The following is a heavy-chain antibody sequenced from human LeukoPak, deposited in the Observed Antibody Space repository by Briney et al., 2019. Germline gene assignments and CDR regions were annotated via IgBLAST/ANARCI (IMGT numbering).Heavy chain of an antibody. CDR2: ISSSGSTI. V-gene: IGHV3-48*03. CDR1: GFTSSSYE. J-gene: IGHJ6*03. CDR3: ARDATTEPGTVYMDV. Sequence: PGGSLRLSCAASGFTSSSYEMNWVRQAPGKGLEWVSYISSSGSTIYYADSVKGRFTISRDNAKNSLYLQMNSLRAEDTALYFCARDATTEPGTVYMDVWGKGTTVTISS. D-gene: IGHD6-13*01.